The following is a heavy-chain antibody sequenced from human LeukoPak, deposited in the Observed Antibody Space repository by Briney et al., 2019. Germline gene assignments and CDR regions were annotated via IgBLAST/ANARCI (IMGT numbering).Heavy chain of an antibody. V-gene: IGHV4-30-2*02. J-gene: IGHJ4*02. CDR2: IYHSGST. CDR3: ARKSEVVRFQVHLSLTQDY. Sequence: PSQTLSLTCTVSGGSISSGGYYWSWIRQPPGKGLEWIGYIYHSGSTYYNPSLKSRVTISVDTSKNQFSLKLSSVTAADTAVYYCARKSEVVRFQVHLSLTQDYWGQGTLVTVSS. CDR1: GGSISSGGYY. D-gene: IGHD4-23*01.